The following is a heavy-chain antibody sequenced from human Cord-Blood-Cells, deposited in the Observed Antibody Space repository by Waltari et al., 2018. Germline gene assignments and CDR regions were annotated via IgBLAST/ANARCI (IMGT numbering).Heavy chain of an antibody. CDR3: ARGWRYCSSTSCYYYYGMDV. D-gene: IGHD2-2*01. V-gene: IGHV4-34*01. CDR2: INQRGSP. Sequence: QVQLQQWGAGLLKPSETLSLTCAVYGGSFSGYYWSWIRQPPGKGREWIGEINQRGSPNYNPSLNSRVTISVDTSKNQFSLKLSSVTAADTAVYYCARGWRYCSSTSCYYYYGMDVWGQGTTVTVSS. CDR1: GGSFSGYY. J-gene: IGHJ6*02.